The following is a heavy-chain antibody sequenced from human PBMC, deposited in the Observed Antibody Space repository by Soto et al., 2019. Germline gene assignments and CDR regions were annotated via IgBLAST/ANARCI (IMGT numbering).Heavy chain of an antibody. D-gene: IGHD6-6*01. CDR2: IDGAGRST. CDR3: ARVGSTSWY. Sequence: EVQLVESGGGLVQPGGSLRLSCAASGFTFSSYWMHWVRQPPGKGLVWVSRIDGAGRSTNYADSVKGRFTISRDNAKNTLYQQMNSLRAEDTAVYYCARVGSTSWYWGQGTLVTVSS. V-gene: IGHV3-74*01. J-gene: IGHJ4*02. CDR1: GFTFSSYW.